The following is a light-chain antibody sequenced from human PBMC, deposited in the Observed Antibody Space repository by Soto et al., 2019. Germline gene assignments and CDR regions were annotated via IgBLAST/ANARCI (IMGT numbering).Light chain of an antibody. CDR2: LEGSGSY. J-gene: IGLJ3*02. V-gene: IGLV4-60*02. CDR1: SGHSSYI. Sequence: QPVLTQSSSASASLGSSVKLTCTLSSGHSSYIIAWHQQQPGKAPRYLMKLEGSGSYNKGSGVPYRFSGSGSGADRYLTISNLQFEDEADYYCETWDSDTRVFGGGTKLTVL. CDR3: ETWDSDTRV.